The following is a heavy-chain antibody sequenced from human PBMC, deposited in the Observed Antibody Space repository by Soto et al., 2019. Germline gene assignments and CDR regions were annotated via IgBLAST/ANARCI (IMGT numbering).Heavy chain of an antibody. J-gene: IGHJ5*02. V-gene: IGHV2-26*01. CDR2: LFSNDDK. D-gene: IGHD2-2*01. Sequence: QVTLKESGPVLVKPTETLTLTCTVSGLSLSNGRLGVSWIRQPPGKALEWLAHLFSNDDKSYSTSLRSRLTISKVTSRSQVVLTMDNMDPMDSATYYCALIKDCSRTDCYLASFDPWGQGTLVTVSS. CDR3: ALIKDCSRTDCYLASFDP. CDR1: GLSLSNGRLG.